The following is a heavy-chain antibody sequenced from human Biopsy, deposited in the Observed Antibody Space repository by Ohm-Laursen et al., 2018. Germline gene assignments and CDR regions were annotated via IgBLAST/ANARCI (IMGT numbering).Heavy chain of an antibody. CDR2: VNPVSGNS. V-gene: IGHV1-8*01. J-gene: IGHJ5*02. D-gene: IGHD7-27*01. CDR3: GRAVRNQLRTDP. CDR1: GYTFTSYD. Sequence: SVKVSCKASGYTFTSYDINWVRQATGQGLEWMGWVNPVSGNSNFGQKFRGRVTVTSDTSISTAYMELSGLTSEDTATYYCGRAVRNQLRTDPWGQGTLVTVTS.